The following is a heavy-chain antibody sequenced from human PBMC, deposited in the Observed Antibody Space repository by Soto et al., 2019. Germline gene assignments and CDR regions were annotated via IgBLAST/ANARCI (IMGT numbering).Heavy chain of an antibody. CDR1: GFTFSSYA. Sequence: GGSLRLSCAASGFTFSSYAMSWVRQAPGKRLEWVSGISARGGSTYYADSVKGRFTISADKSISTAYLQWSSLKASDTAMYYCARRGVVVAATGRNTQLLGRRQSQNWFDPWGQGTLVTVSS. J-gene: IGHJ5*02. CDR2: ISARGGST. CDR3: ARRGVVVAATGRNTQLLGRRQSQNWFDP. D-gene: IGHD2-15*01. V-gene: IGHV3-23*01.